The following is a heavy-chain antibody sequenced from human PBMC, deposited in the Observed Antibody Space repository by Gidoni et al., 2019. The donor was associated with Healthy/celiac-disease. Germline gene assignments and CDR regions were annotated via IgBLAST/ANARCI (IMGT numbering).Heavy chain of an antibody. Sequence: QVQLVESGGGVVQPGRSLRRSCAASGFTFSSYAMHWVRQAPGKGLEWVAVISYDGRNKYYADSVKGRFTISRDNSKNTLYLQMNSLRAEDTAVYYCARDGGGVVVAARLDYWGQGTLVTVSS. CDR2: ISYDGRNK. CDR3: ARDGGGVVVAARLDY. V-gene: IGHV3-30*04. D-gene: IGHD2-15*01. J-gene: IGHJ4*02. CDR1: GFTFSSYA.